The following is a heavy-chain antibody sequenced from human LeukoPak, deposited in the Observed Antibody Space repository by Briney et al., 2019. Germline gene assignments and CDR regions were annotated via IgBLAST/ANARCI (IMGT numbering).Heavy chain of an antibody. Sequence: SQTLSLTCTVSGASISSGSYYWSWIRQPAGKGLEWIGRIYTSGSTNYNPSLKSRVTMSVDTSKNQFSLKLSSVTAADTAVYYCARDRLWGRGWFDPWGQGTLVTVSS. CDR3: ARDRLWGRGWFDP. D-gene: IGHD3-16*01. CDR1: GASISSGSYY. CDR2: IYTSGST. J-gene: IGHJ5*02. V-gene: IGHV4-61*02.